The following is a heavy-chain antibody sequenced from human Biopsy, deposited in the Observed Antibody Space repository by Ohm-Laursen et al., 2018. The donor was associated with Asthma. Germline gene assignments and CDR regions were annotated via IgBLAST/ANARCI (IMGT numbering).Heavy chain of an antibody. Sequence: SEKVSCKSLGGTFTTYVIGWVRQAPGQGLVWMGGINSVFGTTTYPQKFQDRVTITADDSTSTVYMELSSLRSEDTAVYYCARKAGSCISRTCYSLDFWGQGTLVTVSS. CDR2: INSVFGTT. J-gene: IGHJ4*02. D-gene: IGHD2-2*01. V-gene: IGHV1-69*13. CDR3: ARKAGSCISRTCYSLDF. CDR1: GGTFTTYV.